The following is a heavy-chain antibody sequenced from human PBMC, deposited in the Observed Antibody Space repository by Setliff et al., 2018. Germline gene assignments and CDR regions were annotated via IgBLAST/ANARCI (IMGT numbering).Heavy chain of an antibody. J-gene: IGHJ5*02. CDR1: GITFKNAW. CDR2: IKSSIEGATS. D-gene: IGHD4-4*01. V-gene: IGHV3-15*01. Sequence: GGSLRLSCSVSGITFKNAWMTWVRQAPGKGPEWVGRIKSSIEGATSDYGAPAKGRFTISRDDSKNMIFLQMNNLKIEDTGYYYCATGPRDSRNYLTWLGSWGQGTLVT. CDR3: ATGPRDSRNYLTWLGS.